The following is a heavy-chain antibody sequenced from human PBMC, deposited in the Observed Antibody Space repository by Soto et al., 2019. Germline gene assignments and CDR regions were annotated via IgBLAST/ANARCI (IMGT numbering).Heavy chain of an antibody. CDR3: ARGARCSGGSCYHNWFDP. V-gene: IGHV1-18*01. J-gene: IGHJ5*02. CDR2: ISAYNGNT. D-gene: IGHD2-15*01. CDR1: GYTFTSYG. Sequence: ASVKVSCKASGYTFTSYGISWVRQAPGQGLEWMGWISAYNGNTNYAQKLQGRVTMTTDTSISTAYMELSSLRSEDTAVYYCARGARCSGGSCYHNWFDPWGQGTLVTVSS.